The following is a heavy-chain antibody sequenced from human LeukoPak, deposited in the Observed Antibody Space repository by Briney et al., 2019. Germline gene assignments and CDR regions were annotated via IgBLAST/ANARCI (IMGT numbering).Heavy chain of an antibody. Sequence: GWSLRLSCAASGLSLHELEMSWVGQVPAKGLDYVCGSSRSARATGYRDSVKGRFTISRDNAKNSMYLQMTSLRAEGTAFYHCARVPGSHYYDYMTVWGEGCAVTVS. V-gene: IGHV3-20*01. CDR2: SSRSARAT. J-gene: IGHJ6*03. CDR1: GLSLHELE. CDR3: ARVPGSHYYDYMTV.